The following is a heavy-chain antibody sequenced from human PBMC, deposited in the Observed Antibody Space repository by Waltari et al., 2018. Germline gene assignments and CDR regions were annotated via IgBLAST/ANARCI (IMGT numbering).Heavy chain of an antibody. CDR1: GGSFSGYY. CDR3: AREGVYDSSGYSPFDY. D-gene: IGHD3-22*01. J-gene: IGHJ4*02. V-gene: IGHV4-34*01. Sequence: QVQLQQWGAGLLKPSATLSLTCAVYGGSFSGYYWSWIRQPPGKGLEWIGEINHSGSTNYNPSLKSRVTISVDTSKNQFSLKLSSVTAADTAVYYCAREGVYDSSGYSPFDYWGQGTLVTVSS. CDR2: INHSGST.